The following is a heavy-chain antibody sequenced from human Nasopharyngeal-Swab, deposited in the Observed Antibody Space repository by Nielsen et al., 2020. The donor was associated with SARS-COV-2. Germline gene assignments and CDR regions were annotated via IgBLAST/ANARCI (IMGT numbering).Heavy chain of an antibody. D-gene: IGHD3-3*01. Sequence: SCTASGFTFGDYAMSWVRQAPGKGLEWVGFIRSKAYGGTTEYAASVKGRFTISRDDSKSIAYLQMNSLKTEDTAVYYCTRNYDFGLYYYYGMDVWGQGTTVTVSS. CDR1: GFTFGDYA. CDR2: IRSKAYGGTT. J-gene: IGHJ6*02. V-gene: IGHV3-49*04. CDR3: TRNYDFGLYYYYGMDV.